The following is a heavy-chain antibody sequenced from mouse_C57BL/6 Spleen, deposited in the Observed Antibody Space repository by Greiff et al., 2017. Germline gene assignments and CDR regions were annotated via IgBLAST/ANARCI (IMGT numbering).Heavy chain of an antibody. J-gene: IGHJ4*01. D-gene: IGHD2-4*01. CDR1: GYTFTSYW. CDR3: ARTYDYDEGGGGYYAMDY. Sequence: VQLQQPGAELVKPGASVKLSCKASGYTFTSYWMHWVKQRPGQGLEWIGMIHPYSGSTNYNEKFKSKATLTVDKSSSTAYMQLSSLTSEDSAVYYCARTYDYDEGGGGYYAMDYWGQGTSVTVSS. CDR2: IHPYSGST. V-gene: IGHV1-64*01.